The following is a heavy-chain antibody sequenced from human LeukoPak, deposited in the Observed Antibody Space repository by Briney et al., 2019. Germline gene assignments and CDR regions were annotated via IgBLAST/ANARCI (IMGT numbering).Heavy chain of an antibody. J-gene: IGHJ3*02. V-gene: IGHV3-30*04. D-gene: IGHD5/OR15-5a*01. CDR2: ISYDGSNK. CDR3: AKESTMSAGSFDI. Sequence: PGGSLRLSCAASGFTFSSYAMHWVRQAPGKGLEWVAVISYDGSNKYYADSVKGRFTISRDNSKNTLFLQMNSLRAEDTAVYYCAKESTMSAGSFDIWGQGTMVTVSS. CDR1: GFTFSSYA.